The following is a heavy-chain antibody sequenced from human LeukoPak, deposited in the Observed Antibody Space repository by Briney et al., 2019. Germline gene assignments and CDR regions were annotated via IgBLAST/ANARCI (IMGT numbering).Heavy chain of an antibody. D-gene: IGHD3-10*01. J-gene: IGHJ4*02. CDR3: ARTGEYYGSGSYDY. Sequence: PSETLSLTCAVYGGSFSGYYWSWIRQPPGKGLEWIGEINHSGSTNYNPSLKSRVTISVDTSKNQFSLKLSSVTAADTAVYYCARTGEYYGSGSYDYWGQGTLVTVSS. V-gene: IGHV4-34*01. CDR1: GGSFSGYY. CDR2: INHSGST.